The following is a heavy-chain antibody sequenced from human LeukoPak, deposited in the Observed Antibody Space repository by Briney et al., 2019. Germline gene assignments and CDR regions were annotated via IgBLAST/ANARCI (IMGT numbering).Heavy chain of an antibody. Sequence: GGSLRLSCVASGFTFSSYAMSWVRQAPGKGLEWVSAISGSGGSTYYADSVKGRITISRDNSKNTLFPQMNSLRAEDTAVYYCAKRHCSGGSCYADSYGMDVWGQGTTVTVSS. CDR3: AKRHCSGGSCYADSYGMDV. CDR1: GFTFSSYA. V-gene: IGHV3-23*01. CDR2: ISGSGGST. J-gene: IGHJ6*02. D-gene: IGHD2-15*01.